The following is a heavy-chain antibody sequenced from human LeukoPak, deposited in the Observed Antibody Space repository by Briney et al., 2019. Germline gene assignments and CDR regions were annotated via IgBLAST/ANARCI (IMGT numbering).Heavy chain of an antibody. CDR2: MNPNSGNT. J-gene: IGHJ4*02. D-gene: IGHD2-8*01. V-gene: IGHV1-8*02. Sequence: ASVKVSCKASVYTFTSYGISWVRQATGQGLEWMGWMNPNSGNTGYAQKFQGRVTMTRNTSISTAYMELSSLRSEDTAVYYCARDRMKHNDYWGQGTLVTVCS. CDR3: ARDRMKHNDY. CDR1: VYTFTSYG.